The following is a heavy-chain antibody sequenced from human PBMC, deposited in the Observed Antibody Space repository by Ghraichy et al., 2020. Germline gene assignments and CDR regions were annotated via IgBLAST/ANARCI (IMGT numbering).Heavy chain of an antibody. V-gene: IGHV1-2*04. CDR1: GYTFTGYY. Sequence: ASVKVSCKASGYTFTGYYMHWVRQAPGQGLEWMGWINPNSGGTNYAQKFQGWVTMTRDTSISTAYMELSRLRSDDTAVYYCARGRDCSSTSCYNSDYYYGMDVWGQGTTVTVSS. D-gene: IGHD2-2*02. CDR3: ARGRDCSSTSCYNSDYYYGMDV. CDR2: INPNSGGT. J-gene: IGHJ6*02.